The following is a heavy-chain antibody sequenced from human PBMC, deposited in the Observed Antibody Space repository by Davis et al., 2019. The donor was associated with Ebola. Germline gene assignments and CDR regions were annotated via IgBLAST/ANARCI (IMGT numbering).Heavy chain of an antibody. CDR1: GYTFTSYG. Sequence: SVKVSCKASGYTFTSYGISWVRQAPGQGLEWMGGIIPILGIANYAQKFQGRVTITADKSTSTAYMELSSLRSEDTAVYYCASQSPGYSSSRPPQHWGQGTLVTVSS. CDR2: IIPILGIA. J-gene: IGHJ1*01. D-gene: IGHD6-6*01. CDR3: ASQSPGYSSSRPPQH. V-gene: IGHV1-69*10.